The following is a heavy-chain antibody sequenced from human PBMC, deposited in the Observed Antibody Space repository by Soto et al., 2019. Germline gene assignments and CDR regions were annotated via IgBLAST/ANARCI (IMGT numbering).Heavy chain of an antibody. Sequence: ASVKVSCKASGYTFTGYYMHLVRQAPGQGLXWMXXIXXNXGXXXYXXXFQGWVTMTRDTSISTAYMELSRLRSDDTAVYYCARAPIIGYSYDYWGQGTLVTASS. CDR3: ARAPIIGYSYDY. V-gene: IGHV1-2*04. J-gene: IGHJ4*02. D-gene: IGHD5-18*01. CDR2: IXXNXGXX. CDR1: GYTFTGYY.